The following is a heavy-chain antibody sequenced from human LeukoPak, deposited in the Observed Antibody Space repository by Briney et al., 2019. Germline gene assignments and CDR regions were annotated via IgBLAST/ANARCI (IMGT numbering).Heavy chain of an antibody. CDR1: GFTFTTSA. V-gene: IGHV3-23*01. Sequence: PGGSLRLSCAASGFTFTTSARTWVCQAPGKGLEWVSYISDGGFSTYYADSVKGRFTISRDNSKNTLHLQMTSLRAEDTAVYYCAKDEGSSSWYYFDYWGQGTLVTVSS. CDR2: ISDGGFST. CDR3: AKDEGSSSWYYFDY. J-gene: IGHJ4*02. D-gene: IGHD6-13*01.